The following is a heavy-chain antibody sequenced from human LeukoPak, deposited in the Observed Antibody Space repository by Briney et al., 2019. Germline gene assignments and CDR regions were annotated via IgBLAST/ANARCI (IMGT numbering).Heavy chain of an antibody. V-gene: IGHV4-30-4*08. CDR3: ARARFLEWLTDAFDI. CDR1: GGSISSGDYY. J-gene: IGHJ3*02. CDR2: IYYSGST. Sequence: PSETLSLTCTVSGGSISSGDYYWSWIRQPPGKGLEWIGYIYYSGSTYYNPSLKSRVTISVDTSKNQFSLKLSSVTAADTAVYYCARARFLEWLTDAFDIWGQGTMVTVSS. D-gene: IGHD3-3*01.